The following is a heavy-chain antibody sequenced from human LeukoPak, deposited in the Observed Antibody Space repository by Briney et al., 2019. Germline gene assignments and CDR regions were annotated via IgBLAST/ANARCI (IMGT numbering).Heavy chain of an antibody. CDR1: GLTFSRYA. D-gene: IGHD1-1*01. J-gene: IGHJ6*03. Sequence: PGGALRLSCAASGLTFSRYAMSWVGQAPGKGGEGVAGISGSGGSTYYADSVNGRFTISRDNSKNTLYLQMNSLRAEDTAVYYCAKTGAPYYYYMDVWGKGTTVTVSS. V-gene: IGHV3-23*01. CDR3: AKTGAPYYYYMDV. CDR2: ISGSGGST.